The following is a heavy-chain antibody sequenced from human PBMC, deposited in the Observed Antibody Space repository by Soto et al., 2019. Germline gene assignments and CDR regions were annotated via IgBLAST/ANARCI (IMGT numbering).Heavy chain of an antibody. J-gene: IGHJ4*02. V-gene: IGHV3-23*01. CDR1: GFTFSSYA. Sequence: GSLRLSCAASGFTFSSYAMSWVRQAPGKGLEWVSAISGSGGSTYYADSVKGRFTISRDNSKNTLYLQMNSLRAEDTAVYYCAKAYYDFWSGYPRYWGQGTLVTVSS. D-gene: IGHD3-3*01. CDR3: AKAYYDFWSGYPRY. CDR2: ISGSGGST.